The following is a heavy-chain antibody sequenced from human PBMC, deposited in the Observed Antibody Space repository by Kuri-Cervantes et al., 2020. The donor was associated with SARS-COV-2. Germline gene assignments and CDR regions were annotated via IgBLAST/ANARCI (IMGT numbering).Heavy chain of an antibody. CDR1: GFTFSSYA. CDR3: AKVSGDMYYYDGSGYLD. CDR2: ISGSGGST. V-gene: IGHV3-23*01. J-gene: IGHJ4*02. D-gene: IGHD3-22*01. Sequence: GESLKISCAASGFTFSSYAMSWVRQAPGKGLEWVSAISGSGGSTYYADSVKGRFTISRDNSKNTLYLQMNSLRAEDTAVYYCAKVSGDMYYYDGSGYLDWGQGTLVTVSS.